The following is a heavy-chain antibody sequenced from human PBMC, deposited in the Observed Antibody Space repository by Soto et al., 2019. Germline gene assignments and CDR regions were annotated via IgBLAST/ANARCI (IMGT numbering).Heavy chain of an antibody. Sequence: QVTLKESGPVLVKPTETLTLTCTVSGFSVNNAKMGVSWIRQPPGKALEWLAHIFSNDEKSYSTSLKSRLTISKDTSKNQVVLTMTNMDPVDTATYYCARISYDLWSGDSSNYYYYYYMDVWGKGTTVTVSS. CDR2: IFSNDEK. V-gene: IGHV2-26*01. CDR1: GFSVNNAKMG. D-gene: IGHD3-3*01. J-gene: IGHJ6*03. CDR3: ARISYDLWSGDSSNYYYYYYMDV.